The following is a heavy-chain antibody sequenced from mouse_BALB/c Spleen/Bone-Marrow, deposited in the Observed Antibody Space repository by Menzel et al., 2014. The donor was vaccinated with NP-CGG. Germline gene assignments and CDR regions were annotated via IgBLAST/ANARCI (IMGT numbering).Heavy chain of an antibody. Sequence: EVKLMESGGGLVKPGGSLKLSCAASGFTFSSYAMSWVRQTPEKRLEWVATISSGGSYTYYPDSVKGRFTISRDNAKNTLYLQMSSLRSEDTAMYYCARSGVCDDNFGGQGTTLTVSS. CDR1: GFTFSSYA. CDR3: ARSGVCDDNF. D-gene: IGHD2-3*01. J-gene: IGHJ2*01. CDR2: ISSGGSYT. V-gene: IGHV5-9-3*01.